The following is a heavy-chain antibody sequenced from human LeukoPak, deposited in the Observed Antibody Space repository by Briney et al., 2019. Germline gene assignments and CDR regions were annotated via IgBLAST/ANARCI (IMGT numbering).Heavy chain of an antibody. D-gene: IGHD4-17*01. J-gene: IGHJ4*02. CDR1: GYTFTGYY. CDR2: INPNSGGK. CDR3: ARGNVTVY. Sequence: GASVKVSCKASGYTFTGYYMYWVRQAPGQGLEWMGWINPNSGGKNYAQKLQGRVTMTTDTSTSTDYMELRSLRSDDTAVYYCARGNVTVYWGQGTLVTVSS. V-gene: IGHV1-2*02.